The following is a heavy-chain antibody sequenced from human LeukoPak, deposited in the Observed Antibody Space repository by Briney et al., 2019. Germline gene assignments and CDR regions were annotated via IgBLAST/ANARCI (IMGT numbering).Heavy chain of an antibody. CDR3: AREAPICRNADCRTGFDY. CDR1: GSNFNNYD. D-gene: IGHD1-1*01. J-gene: IGHJ4*02. CDR2: IKFHGHET. V-gene: IGHV3-30*02. Sequence: GGSLTVSCVASGSNFNNYDLHWVRQAPGKGLEWVAFIKFHGHETFYAESVEGRFTFSRDNSRNTVYLQMNSLRNEDTAVYYCAREAPICRNADCRTGFDYWGQGTLVAVSS.